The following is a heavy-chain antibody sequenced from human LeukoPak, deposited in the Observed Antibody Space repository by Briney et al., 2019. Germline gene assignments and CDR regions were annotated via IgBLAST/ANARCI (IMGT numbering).Heavy chain of an antibody. D-gene: IGHD2-2*01. J-gene: IGHJ4*02. CDR3: ARDVRLVVVPAAMLLGTGRGPLDY. Sequence: GGSLRLSCAASGFTFSSYSMNWVCQAPGKGLEWVSSISSSSSYIYYADSVKGRFTISRDNAKNSLYLQMNSLRAEDTAVYYCARDVRLVVVPAAMLLGTGRGPLDYWGQRTLVTVSS. V-gene: IGHV3-21*01. CDR2: ISSSSSYI. CDR1: GFTFSSYS.